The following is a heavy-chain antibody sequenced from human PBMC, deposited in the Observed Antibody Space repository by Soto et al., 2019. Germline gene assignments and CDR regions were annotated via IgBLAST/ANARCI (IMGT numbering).Heavy chain of an antibody. V-gene: IGHV1-2*04. CDR2: INPNSGGT. CDR3: ARGDIVVVPAAQPYYYYGMDV. Sequence: QVQLVQSGAEVKKPGASVKVSCKASGYTFTGYYMHWVRQAPGQGLEWMGWINPNSGGTNYAQKFQGWVTMTRDTSISTAYMELSRLRSDDTAVYYCARGDIVVVPAAQPYYYYGMDVWGQGTTVTVSS. CDR1: GYTFTGYY. J-gene: IGHJ6*02. D-gene: IGHD2-2*01.